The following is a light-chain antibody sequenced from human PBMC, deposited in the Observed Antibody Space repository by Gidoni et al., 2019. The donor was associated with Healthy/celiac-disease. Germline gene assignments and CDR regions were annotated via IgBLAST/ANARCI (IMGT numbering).Light chain of an antibody. CDR1: QSVSSN. J-gene: IGKJ1*01. CDR3: QQYNNWPRT. CDR2: GAS. Sequence: EIVMTQSPATLSVSPGERATLPCRASQSVSSNLAWYQQKPGQAPRLLIYGASTRATGIPARFSGSGSGKEFTLTISSLQSEDFAVYYCQQYNNWPRTFGQGTKVEIK. V-gene: IGKV3-15*01.